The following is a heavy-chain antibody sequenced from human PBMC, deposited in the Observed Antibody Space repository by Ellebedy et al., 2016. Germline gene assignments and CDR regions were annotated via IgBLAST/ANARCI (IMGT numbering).Heavy chain of an antibody. CDR3: ARRMHVAFDI. Sequence: SETLSLTXTVSGGSISSYYWSWIRQPPGKGLEWIGEINHSGSTNYNPSLKSRVTISVDTSKNQFSLKLSSVTAADTAVYYCARRMHVAFDIWGQGTMVTVSS. CDR1: GGSISSYY. D-gene: IGHD2-15*01. V-gene: IGHV4-34*01. J-gene: IGHJ3*02. CDR2: INHSGST.